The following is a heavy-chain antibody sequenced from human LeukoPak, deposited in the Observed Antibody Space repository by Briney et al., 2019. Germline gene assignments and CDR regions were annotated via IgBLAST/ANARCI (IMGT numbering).Heavy chain of an antibody. CDR1: GFTFSDYY. CDR2: ISSSGSTI. V-gene: IGHV3-11*01. D-gene: IGHD6-13*01. CDR3: APIAAAATTQDY. Sequence: PGGSLRLSCAASGFTFSDYYMSWIRQAPGKGLEWVSYISSSGSTISYADSVKGRFTISRDNAKNSLYLQMNSLRAEDTAVYYCAPIAAAATTQDYWGQGTLVTVSS. J-gene: IGHJ4*02.